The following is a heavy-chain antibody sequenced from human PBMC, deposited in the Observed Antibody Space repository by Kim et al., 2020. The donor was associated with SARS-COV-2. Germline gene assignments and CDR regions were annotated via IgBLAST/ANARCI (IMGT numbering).Heavy chain of an antibody. D-gene: IGHD3-3*01. V-gene: IGHV4-61*01. CDR3: ASGGSDFWSGYYNPSATY. Sequence: SETLSLTCIVSGGSVSSRSYYWSWIRQPPGKGLEWMGNFYYSGNTKYNPSLKSRVTISIDTSKNQFSLNLNSVTAADTAVYYCASGGSDFWSGYYNPSATYWGQGTLVTVSS. CDR2: FYYSGNT. J-gene: IGHJ4*02. CDR1: GGSVSSRSYY.